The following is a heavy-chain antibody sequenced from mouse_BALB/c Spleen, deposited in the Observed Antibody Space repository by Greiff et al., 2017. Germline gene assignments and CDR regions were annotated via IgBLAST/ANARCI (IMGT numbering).Heavy chain of an antibody. CDR1: GYTFTNYW. Sequence: QVQLKESGAELVRPGTSVKISCKASGYTFTNYWLGWVKQRPGHGLEWIGDIYPGGGYTNYNEKFKGKATLTADTSSSTAYMQLSSLTSEDSAVYFCASRYYDYAMDYWGQGTSVTVSS. CDR2: IYPGGGYT. V-gene: IGHV1-63*02. J-gene: IGHJ4*01. D-gene: IGHD1-1*01. CDR3: ASRYYDYAMDY.